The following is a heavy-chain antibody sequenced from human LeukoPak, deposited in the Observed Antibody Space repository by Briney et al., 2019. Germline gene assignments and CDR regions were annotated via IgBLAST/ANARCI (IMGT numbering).Heavy chain of an antibody. CDR2: ISWDGGST. D-gene: IGHD3-10*01. J-gene: IGHJ4*02. Sequence: GGSLRLSCAASGFTFDDYTMHWARQAPGKGLEWVSLISWDGGSTYYADSVKGRFTISRDNSKNSLYLQMNSLRTEDTALYYCAKGASGSYDYWGQGTLVTVSS. V-gene: IGHV3-43*01. CDR1: GFTFDDYT. CDR3: AKGASGSYDY.